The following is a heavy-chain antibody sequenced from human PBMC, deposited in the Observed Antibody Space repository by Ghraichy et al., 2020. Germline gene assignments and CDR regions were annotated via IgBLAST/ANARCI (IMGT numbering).Heavy chain of an antibody. J-gene: IGHJ4*02. CDR3: ARGKTGTTGNCDY. CDR2: INHSGNT. D-gene: IGHD1-1*01. Sequence: SCAVYGGSFSGFYWSWIRQSPGKGLEWIGEINHSGNTNYNPSLKSRVTMSADPSNNQFSLKLSSVTAADTAVYFCARGKTGTTGNCDYWDQGTLVTVSS. V-gene: IGHV4-34*01. CDR1: GGSFSGFY.